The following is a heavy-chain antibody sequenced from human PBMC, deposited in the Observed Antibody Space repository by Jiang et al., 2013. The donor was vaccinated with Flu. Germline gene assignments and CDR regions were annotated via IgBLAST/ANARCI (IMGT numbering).Heavy chain of an antibody. Sequence: RQMPGKGLEWMGLIYPDDSDTRYSPSFQGQVTFSADKSISTAYLQWSSLKASDTAMYFCARRAQLGESWGGMDVWGQGTTVTVSS. J-gene: IGHJ6*02. CDR3: ARRAQLGESWGGMDV. D-gene: IGHD3-10*01. CDR2: IYPDDSDT. V-gene: IGHV5-51*01.